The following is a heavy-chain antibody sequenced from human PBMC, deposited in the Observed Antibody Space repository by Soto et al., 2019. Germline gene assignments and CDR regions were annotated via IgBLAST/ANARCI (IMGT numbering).Heavy chain of an antibody. CDR3: ARRWGTTFDY. D-gene: IGHD3-16*01. Sequence: SETLSLTCTVSGGSISTYYWSCIRQPPGKGLEWIGYIYYSGSTNYNPSLKSRVTISVDTSKNQFSLKLSSVTAADTAVYYCARRWGTTFDYWGQGTLVTVSS. V-gene: IGHV4-59*08. CDR1: GGSISTYY. J-gene: IGHJ4*02. CDR2: IYYSGST.